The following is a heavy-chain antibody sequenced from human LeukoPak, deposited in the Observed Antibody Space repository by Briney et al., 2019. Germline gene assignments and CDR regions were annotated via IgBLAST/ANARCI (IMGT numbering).Heavy chain of an antibody. J-gene: IGHJ4*02. D-gene: IGHD6-13*01. V-gene: IGHV3-74*01. Sequence: GGSLRLSCAAPGFTFSSYWMHWVRQAPGKGLVWVSRINSDGSSTSYADSVKGRFTISRDNAKNTLYLQMNSLRAEDTAVYYCAREYSSSWYGYYFDYWGQGTLVTVSS. CDR1: GFTFSSYW. CDR2: INSDGSST. CDR3: AREYSSSWYGYYFDY.